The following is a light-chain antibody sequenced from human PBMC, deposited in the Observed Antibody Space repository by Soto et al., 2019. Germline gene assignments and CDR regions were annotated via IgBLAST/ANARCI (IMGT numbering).Light chain of an antibody. CDR3: QQRSNWPPMYT. CDR2: DAS. CDR1: QSVSSY. J-gene: IGKJ2*01. V-gene: IGKV3-11*01. Sequence: EIVLTQSPATLSLSPGERATLSCRASQSVSSYLAWYQQKPGQAPRLLIYDASNRATGIPARFSGSGSWTDFTLAISSLEPEDFAVYYCQQRSNWPPMYTFGEGNKLEIK.